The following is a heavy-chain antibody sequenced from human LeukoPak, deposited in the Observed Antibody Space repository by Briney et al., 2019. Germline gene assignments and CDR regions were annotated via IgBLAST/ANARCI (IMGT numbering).Heavy chain of an antibody. D-gene: IGHD2-2*01. V-gene: IGHV1-18*01. Sequence: GASVKVSCKASGYTFTSYGISWVRQATGQGLEWMGWISAYNGNTNYAQKLQGRVTMTTDTSASTAYMELSSLRSEDTAVYYCAREPLRKVVPAAIYYYGMDVWGQGTTVTVSS. CDR3: AREPLRKVVPAAIYYYGMDV. CDR2: ISAYNGNT. CDR1: GYTFTSYG. J-gene: IGHJ6*02.